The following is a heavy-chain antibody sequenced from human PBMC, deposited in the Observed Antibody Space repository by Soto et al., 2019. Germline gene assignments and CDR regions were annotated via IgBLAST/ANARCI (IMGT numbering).Heavy chain of an antibody. CDR2: VSFDSNYI. CDR3: ARERGWQLYFDY. D-gene: IGHD6-13*01. Sequence: GGSLRLSCAASGFTFSSYSMNWVRQAPGKGLEWVSLVSFDSNYIYYADSVKGRFTISRDNAKNSVYLQMNSLRAEDTAVYYCARERGWQLYFDYWGQGALVTVS. CDR1: GFTFSSYS. J-gene: IGHJ4*02. V-gene: IGHV3-21*01.